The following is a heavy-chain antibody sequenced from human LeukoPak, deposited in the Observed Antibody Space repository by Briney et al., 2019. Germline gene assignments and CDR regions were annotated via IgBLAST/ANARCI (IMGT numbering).Heavy chain of an antibody. D-gene: IGHD6-6*01. CDR1: GGSISSYY. J-gene: IGHJ4*02. CDR3: ARGRQTLGAARLNRVYFDY. CDR2: IYYSGST. V-gene: IGHV4-59*01. Sequence: PSETLSLTCTVSGGSISSYYWSWIRQPPGKGLEWIGYIYYSGSTNYNASLKSRVTISINTSKNQFSLKLSSVTAADTAVYYCARGRQTLGAARLNRVYFDYWGQGTLVTVSS.